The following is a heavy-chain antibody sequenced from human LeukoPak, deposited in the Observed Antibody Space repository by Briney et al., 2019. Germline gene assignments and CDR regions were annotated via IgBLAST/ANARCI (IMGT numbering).Heavy chain of an antibody. D-gene: IGHD3-10*01. CDR2: ISSSGRRI. CDR3: ARIRSGTEGSGSFFDY. V-gene: IGHV3-48*03. J-gene: IGHJ4*02. CDR1: GFTFSSYE. Sequence: PGGPLRLSCAVSGFTFSSYEMNWVRQAPGKGLEWLSYISSSGRRIYYVDSVKGRFTTSRDNAKNSLYLQMNSLRVEDTAVYYCARIRSGTEGSGSFFDYWGQGTLVTVSS.